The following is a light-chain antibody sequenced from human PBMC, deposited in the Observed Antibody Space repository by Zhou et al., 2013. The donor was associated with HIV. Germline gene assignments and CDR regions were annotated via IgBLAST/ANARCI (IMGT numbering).Light chain of an antibody. Sequence: EIVLTQSPATLSLSPGERATLSCRASQSVSSNLAWYQQKPGQAPRLLIYETSTRATGIPDRFSGSGSGTEFTLTISSMQSEDFAIYHCQQYDNGPPWTFGPGTKVEIK. CDR1: QSVSSN. J-gene: IGKJ1*01. CDR3: QQYDNGPPWT. V-gene: IGKV3-15*01. CDR2: ETS.